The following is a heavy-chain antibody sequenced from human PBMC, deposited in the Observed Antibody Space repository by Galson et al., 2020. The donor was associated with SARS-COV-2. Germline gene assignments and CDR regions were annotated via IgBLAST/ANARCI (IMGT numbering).Heavy chain of an antibody. V-gene: IGHV3-30*18. CDR1: GFTFSSYG. D-gene: IGHD6-19*01. J-gene: IGHJ4*02. Sequence: SCAASGFTFSSYGMHWVRQAPGKGLEWVALISYDGSNKYYADSVKGRFTISRDNSKNTLYLQMNSLRAEDTAVYYCAKDSYSSGWYEVDYWGQGTLVTVSS. CDR2: ISYDGSNK. CDR3: AKDSYSSGWYEVDY.